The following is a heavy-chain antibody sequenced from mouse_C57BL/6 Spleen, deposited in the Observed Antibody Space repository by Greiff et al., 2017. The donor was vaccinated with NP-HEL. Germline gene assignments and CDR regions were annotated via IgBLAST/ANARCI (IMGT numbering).Heavy chain of an antibody. V-gene: IGHV1-26*01. D-gene: IGHD2-4*01. CDR2: INPNNGGT. CDR3: CYDYDVGYAMDY. Sequence: EVQLQQSGPELVKPGASVKISCKASGYTFTDYYMNWVKQSHGKSLEWIGDINPNNGGTSYNQKFKGKATLTVDKSSSTAYMELRSLTSEDSAVYYCCYDYDVGYAMDYWGQGTSVTVSS. CDR1: GYTFTDYY. J-gene: IGHJ4*01.